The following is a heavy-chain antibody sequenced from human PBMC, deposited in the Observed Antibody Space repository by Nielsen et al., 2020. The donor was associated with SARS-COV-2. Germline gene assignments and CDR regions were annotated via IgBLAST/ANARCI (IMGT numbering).Heavy chain of an antibody. CDR3: ARGISAAASGN. J-gene: IGHJ4*02. V-gene: IGHV4-59*13. D-gene: IGHD6-13*01. Sequence: SETLSFTCTVSGGSIRNYYWTWIRQPPGKGLEWLGYIYYIGSTNYNPSLKSRVSISIGTSKNQFSLKLTSVTAADTAVYYCARGISAAASGNWGQGTLVTVSS. CDR1: GGSIRNYY. CDR2: IYYIGST.